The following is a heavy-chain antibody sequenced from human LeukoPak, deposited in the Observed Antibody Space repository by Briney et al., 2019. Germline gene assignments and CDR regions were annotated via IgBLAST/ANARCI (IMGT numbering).Heavy chain of an antibody. Sequence: GASVKVSCKASGYTFIDYYMHWVRQAPGQGLEWIGWISPNSGGTKYVQKFQGRVTMTRDTPITTVYMELSGLSFDDTAVYYCARGGGRYSVDYWGQGTLVIVSS. CDR1: GYTFIDYY. D-gene: IGHD1-26*01. V-gene: IGHV1-2*02. J-gene: IGHJ4*02. CDR3: ARGGGRYSVDY. CDR2: ISPNSGGT.